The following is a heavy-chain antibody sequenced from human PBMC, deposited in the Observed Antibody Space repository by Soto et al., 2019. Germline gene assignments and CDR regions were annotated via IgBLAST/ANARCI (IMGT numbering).Heavy chain of an antibody. CDR1: GSSISSGGYY. V-gene: IGHV4-31*03. CDR2: IYYSGST. CDR3: ARAGGNYYGSGDLDY. J-gene: IGHJ4*02. Sequence: SETLSLTCTVSGSSISSGGYYWSWIRQHPGKGLEWIGYIYYSGSTYYNPSLKSRVTISVDTSKNQFSLKLSSVTAADTAVYYCARAGGNYYGSGDLDYWGQGTLVTVSS. D-gene: IGHD3-10*01.